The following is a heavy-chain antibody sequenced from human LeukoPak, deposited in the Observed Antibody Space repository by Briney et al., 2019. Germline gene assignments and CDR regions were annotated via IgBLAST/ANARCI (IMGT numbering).Heavy chain of an antibody. CDR1: GYTFTAYN. Sequence: GASVKVSCKASGYTFTAYNIHWARQAPGQGLEWMGWMQPSSGATNYAQKFQGRVTMTGDTSISTAYMELSRLTSDDTAFYYCASGRGRSWFDPWGRGTLVTVSS. V-gene: IGHV1-2*02. D-gene: IGHD1-26*01. CDR3: ASGRGRSWFDP. CDR2: MQPSSGAT. J-gene: IGHJ5*02.